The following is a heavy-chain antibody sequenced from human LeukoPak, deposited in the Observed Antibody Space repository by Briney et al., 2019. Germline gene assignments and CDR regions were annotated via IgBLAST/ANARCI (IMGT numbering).Heavy chain of an antibody. CDR1: GFTFSSYR. CDR3: VGDSYSNYFDY. V-gene: IGHV3-21*01. J-gene: IGHJ4*02. CDR2: ISSSSSYI. D-gene: IGHD4-11*01. Sequence: PGGSLRLSCAASGFTFSSYRMNWVRQAPGEGLEWVSFISSSSSYIDYADSVKGRFTISRDNAKNSLYLQMNSLRAEDTAVYYCVGDSYSNYFDYWGQGTLVTVSS.